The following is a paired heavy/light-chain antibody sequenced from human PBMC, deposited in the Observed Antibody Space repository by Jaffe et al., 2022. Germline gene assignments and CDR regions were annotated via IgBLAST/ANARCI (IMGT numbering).Light chain of an antibody. CDR2: DAS. CDR1: QDISNY. J-gene: IGKJ5*01. Sequence: DIQMTQSPSSLSASVGDRVTITCQASQDISNYLNWYQQKPGKAPKLLIYDASNLETGVPSRFSGSGSGTDFTFTISSLQPEDIATYYCQQYDNLPVTFGQGTRLEIK. V-gene: IGKV1-33*01. CDR3: QQYDNLPVT.
Heavy chain of an antibody. CDR2: IYTSGST. Sequence: QVQLQESGPGLVKPSQTLSLTCTVSGGSISSGSYYWSWIRQPAGKGLEWIGRIYTSGSTNYNPSLKSRVTISVDTSKNQFSLKLSSVTAADTAVYYCACQPVYSHYSPGYYYYYYMDVWGKGTTVTVSS. J-gene: IGHJ6*03. CDR3: ACQPVYSHYSPGYYYYYYMDV. V-gene: IGHV4-61*02. D-gene: IGHD6-13*01. CDR1: GGSISSGSYY.